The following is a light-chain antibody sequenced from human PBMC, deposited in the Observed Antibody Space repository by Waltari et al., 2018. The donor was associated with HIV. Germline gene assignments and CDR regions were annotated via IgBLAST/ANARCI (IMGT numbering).Light chain of an antibody. CDR2: EVS. J-gene: IGLJ1*01. V-gene: IGLV2-14*01. CDR1: SSDVGVYNY. Sequence: QSALTPPASVSGSPGQSITISCTGTSSDVGVYNYVSWYQQHPGKAPKLMIYEVSNRPSGVSNRFSGSKSGNTASLTISGLQAEDEADYYCSSYTSSTKGYVFGAGTKVTVL. CDR3: SSYTSSTKGYV.